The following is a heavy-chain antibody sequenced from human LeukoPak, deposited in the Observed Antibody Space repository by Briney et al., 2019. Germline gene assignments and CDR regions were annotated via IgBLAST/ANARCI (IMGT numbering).Heavy chain of an antibody. CDR2: IYSGGST. J-gene: IGHJ3*02. Sequence: GGSLRLSCAASGFTVSSNYMSWVRQAPGKGLEWVSDIYSGGSTYYADSVKGRFTISRDNSKNTLYLQMNSLRAEDTAVYYCARDNGPFLEWLDAFDIWGQGTMVTVSS. CDR1: GFTVSSNY. CDR3: ARDNGPFLEWLDAFDI. D-gene: IGHD3-3*02. V-gene: IGHV3-53*01.